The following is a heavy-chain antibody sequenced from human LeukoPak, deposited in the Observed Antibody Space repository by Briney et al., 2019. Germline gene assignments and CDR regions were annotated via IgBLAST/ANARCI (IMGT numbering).Heavy chain of an antibody. D-gene: IGHD5-24*01. CDR2: IYYSGSS. Sequence: GSLRLSCAASGFTFSSYEMNWVRQAPGKGLEWIGSIYYSGSSFDNPALKSRVTISVDTSKNQFSLKLSSVTAADTAVYYCARHRSGWLQSSFDYWGQGTLVTVSS. CDR1: GFTFSSYE. J-gene: IGHJ4*02. CDR3: ARHRSGWLQSSFDY. V-gene: IGHV4-39*01.